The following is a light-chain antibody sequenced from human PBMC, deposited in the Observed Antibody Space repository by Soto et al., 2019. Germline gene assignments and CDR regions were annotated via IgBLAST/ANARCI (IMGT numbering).Light chain of an antibody. CDR3: CSFADTYTLV. Sequence: QSVLTQPRSVSGSPGQSVTVSCSGASSDVGGYNSVSWYRQHPGKAPKLMLYDVSKRPSGVPDRFSGSKSGNTASLTISGLPAQDDAVYYYCSFADTYTLVFGGGNKVTVL. CDR2: DVS. CDR1: SSDVGGYNS. J-gene: IGLJ3*02. V-gene: IGLV2-11*01.